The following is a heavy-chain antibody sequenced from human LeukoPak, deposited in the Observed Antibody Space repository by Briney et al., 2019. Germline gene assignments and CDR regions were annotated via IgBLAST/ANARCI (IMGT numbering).Heavy chain of an antibody. CDR1: GFTVSSNY. D-gene: IGHD5-18*01. CDR3: AKEVYSYGDLDY. CDR2: IYSGGST. V-gene: IGHV3-53*05. Sequence: GGSLRLSCAASGFTVSSNYMSWVRQAPGKGLEWVSVIYSGGSTYYADSVKGRFTISRDNSKNTLYLQMNSLRAEDTAVCYCAKEVYSYGDLDYWGQGTLVTVSS. J-gene: IGHJ4*02.